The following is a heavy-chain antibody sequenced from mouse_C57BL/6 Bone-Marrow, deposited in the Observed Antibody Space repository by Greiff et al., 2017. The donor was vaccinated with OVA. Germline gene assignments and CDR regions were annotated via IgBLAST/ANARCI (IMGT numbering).Heavy chain of an antibody. V-gene: IGHV1-47*01. D-gene: IGHD1-1*01. CDR2: FHPYNGDT. J-gene: IGHJ1*03. CDR1: GYTFTNYF. Sequence: QVQLQQSGAELVKPGASVKMSCKASGYTFTNYFIEWMKQKHGQGLEWIGNFHPYNGDTKYNEKFKGKATLTVDTSSSTAYLELSRLTSDDSAVYYCARFYYDDSRYWYFDDWGTGTTVTVSS. CDR3: ARFYYDDSRYWYFDD.